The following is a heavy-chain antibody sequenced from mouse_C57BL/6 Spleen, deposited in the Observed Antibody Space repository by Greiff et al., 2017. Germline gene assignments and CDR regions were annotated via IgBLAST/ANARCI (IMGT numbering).Heavy chain of an antibody. Sequence: VQRVESGAELVKPGASVKLSCKASGYTFTEYTIHWVKQRSGQGLEWIGWFYPGSGSIKYNEKFKDKATLTADKSSSTVYMELSRLTSEDSAVYFCARHEEGAYYGSSFDYWGQGTTLTVSS. V-gene: IGHV1-62-2*01. CDR3: ARHEEGAYYGSSFDY. D-gene: IGHD1-1*01. J-gene: IGHJ2*01. CDR2: FYPGSGSI. CDR1: GYTFTEYT.